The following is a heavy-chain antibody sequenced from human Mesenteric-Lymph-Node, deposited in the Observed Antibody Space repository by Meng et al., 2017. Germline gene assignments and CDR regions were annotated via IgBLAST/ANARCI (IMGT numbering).Heavy chain of an antibody. J-gene: IGHJ4*02. Sequence: QGALPESGPGLVKPSGTLSLTCAVSGGSISSSNWWSWVRQPPGKGLEWIGEIYHSGSTNYNPSLKSRVTISVDKSKNQFSLKLSSVTAADTAVYYCASFPPPGKQWLVTDYWGQGTLVTVSS. CDR2: IYHSGST. D-gene: IGHD6-19*01. CDR3: ASFPPPGKQWLVTDY. V-gene: IGHV4-4*02. CDR1: GGSISSSNW.